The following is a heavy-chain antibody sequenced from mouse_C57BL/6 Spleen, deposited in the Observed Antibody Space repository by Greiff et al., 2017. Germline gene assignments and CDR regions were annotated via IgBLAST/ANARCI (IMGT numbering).Heavy chain of an antibody. Sequence: QVQLQQPGTELVKPGASVKLSCKASGYTFTSSWMHWVKQRPGQGLEWIGNINPSNGGTNYNEKFKSKATLTVDKSSSTADMQLSSLTSEDSAVYYCAREDGSSYGFDYWGQGTTLTVSS. V-gene: IGHV1-53*01. J-gene: IGHJ2*01. CDR2: INPSNGGT. D-gene: IGHD1-1*01. CDR1: GYTFTSSW. CDR3: AREDGSSYGFDY.